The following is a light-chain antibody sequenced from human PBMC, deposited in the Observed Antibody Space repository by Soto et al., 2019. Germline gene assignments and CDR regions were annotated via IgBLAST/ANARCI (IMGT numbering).Light chain of an antibody. J-gene: IGLJ1*01. Sequence: QSVLPQPPSASGTPGQRVTISCSGSSSNIGSNTVNWYQQLPGTAPKLLMYSNNQRPSGVPDRFSGSKSGTSASLAISGLQSEDDVYYYCAAWDDSLNGFYVFGTGTKAPS. V-gene: IGLV1-44*01. CDR1: SSNIGSNT. CDR2: SNN. CDR3: AAWDDSLNGFYV.